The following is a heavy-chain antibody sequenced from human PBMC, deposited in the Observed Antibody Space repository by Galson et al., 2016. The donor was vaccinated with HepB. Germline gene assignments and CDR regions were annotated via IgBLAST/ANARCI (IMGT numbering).Heavy chain of an antibody. D-gene: IGHD6-13*01. CDR1: GFTFSKYA. CDR3: AREAGIAAAATYDY. Sequence: SLRLSCAASGFTFSKYALHWVRQAPGKGLEWVAVISTNGISQNYEDSVKGRFTVYRDNSKNTVDLQMNSLRAEDRAVYYCAREAGIAAAATYDYWGQGTPVTVSS. CDR2: ISTNGISQ. V-gene: IGHV3-30*04. J-gene: IGHJ4*02.